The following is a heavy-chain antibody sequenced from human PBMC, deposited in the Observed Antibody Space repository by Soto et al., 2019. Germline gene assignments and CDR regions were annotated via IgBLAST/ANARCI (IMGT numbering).Heavy chain of an antibody. J-gene: IGHJ4*02. CDR1: GYTFTGFY. CDR3: ARDPGPYGDYSY. Sequence: ASVKVSCKASGYTFTGFYMHWVRQAPGQGLEWMGWINPNNGGTNYVQKFQDRVTMTRDTSITTAYMELSGLRSDDTAVYYCARDPGPYGDYSYWGQRTLVTVSS. CDR2: INPNNGGT. V-gene: IGHV1-2*02. D-gene: IGHD4-17*01.